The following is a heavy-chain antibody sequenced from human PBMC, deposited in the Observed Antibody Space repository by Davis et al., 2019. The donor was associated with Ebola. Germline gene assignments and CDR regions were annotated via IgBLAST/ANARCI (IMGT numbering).Heavy chain of an antibody. V-gene: IGHV3-74*01. CDR2: INSDGSST. Sequence: GESLKISCAASGFTFSTHWIHWVRQAPGKGLEWVSRINSDGSSTTYADSVKGRFTISRDNAKNTLYLQMNSLRAEDTAVYYCARDLARGGYSPFDCWGQGSLVTVSS. CDR1: GFTFSTHW. D-gene: IGHD5-24*01. J-gene: IGHJ4*02. CDR3: ARDLARGGYSPFDC.